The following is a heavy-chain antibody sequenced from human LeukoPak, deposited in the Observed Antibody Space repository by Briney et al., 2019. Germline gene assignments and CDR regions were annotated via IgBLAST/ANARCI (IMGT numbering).Heavy chain of an antibody. CDR1: GGSISSGSYY. Sequence: SETLSLTCTVSGGSISSGSYYWSWIRQPAGKGLEWIGRIYTSGSTNYNPSLKSRVTISVDTSKNQFSLKLSSVTAADTAVYCCASDGRRGWGQGTLVTVSS. V-gene: IGHV4-61*02. J-gene: IGHJ4*02. CDR3: ASDGRRG. CDR2: IYTSGST.